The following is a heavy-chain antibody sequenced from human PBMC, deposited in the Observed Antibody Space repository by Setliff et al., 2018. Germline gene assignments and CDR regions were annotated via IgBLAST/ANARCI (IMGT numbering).Heavy chain of an antibody. CDR2: MYTSGST. Sequence: SETLSLTCTVSGGSISRGSYYWSWIRQPAGKGLEWIGCMYTSGSTNYNPSLKSRVTISVDTSKNQFSLKLSSVTAADTAVYYCARLGGSSGSGGFYYYYYYMDVWGKGTTVTVSS. J-gene: IGHJ6*03. V-gene: IGHV4-61*02. CDR3: ARLGGSSGSGGFYYYYYYMDV. CDR1: GGSISRGSYY. D-gene: IGHD3-22*01.